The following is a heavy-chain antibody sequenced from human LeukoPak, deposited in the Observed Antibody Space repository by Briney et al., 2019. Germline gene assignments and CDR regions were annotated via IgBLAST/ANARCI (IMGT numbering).Heavy chain of an antibody. CDR2: LIGLGRHT. D-gene: IGHD5-18*01. V-gene: IGHV3-23*01. J-gene: IGHJ4*02. CDR3: AKSIMGTAGLLDN. Sequence: GGSLRLSCAASGFTFSSHAMSWVRQAPGKGLEWVSLLIGLGRHTNYAHSVKGRFTISTDKSKNTLILQMNSLRADDTAVYYCAKSIMGTAGLLDNWGQGTLVTVSS. CDR1: GFTFSSHA.